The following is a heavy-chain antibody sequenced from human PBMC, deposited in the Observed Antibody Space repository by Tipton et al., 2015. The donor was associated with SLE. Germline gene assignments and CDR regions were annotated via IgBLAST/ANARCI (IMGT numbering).Heavy chain of an antibody. D-gene: IGHD6-19*01. V-gene: IGHV4-59*11. Sequence: TLSLTCTVSGGSITNHYWNWIRQPPGKGLEWIGYIHYSGTTHDNPSLKSRVTMSVDMSKNQFSLRPTSVTAADTAVYYCARPYTSGWYGVFDIWGQGTMVTVSS. CDR1: GGSITNHY. CDR3: ARPYTSGWYGVFDI. J-gene: IGHJ3*02. CDR2: IHYSGTT.